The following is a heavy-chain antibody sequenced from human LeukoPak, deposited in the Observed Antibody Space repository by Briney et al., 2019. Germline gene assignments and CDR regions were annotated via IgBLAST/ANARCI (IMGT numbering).Heavy chain of an antibody. D-gene: IGHD3-3*01. V-gene: IGHV3-21*01. CDR3: ARESGPSAGTIFGVAITPFDP. J-gene: IGHJ5*02. CDR2: ISSSSSYI. CDR1: GFTFSSYS. Sequence: GGSLRLSCAASGFTFSSYSMNWVRQAPGKGLEWVSSISSSSSYIYYADSVKGRFTISRDNAKNSLYLQMNSPRAEDTAVYYCARESGPSAGTIFGVAITPFDPWGQGTLVTVSS.